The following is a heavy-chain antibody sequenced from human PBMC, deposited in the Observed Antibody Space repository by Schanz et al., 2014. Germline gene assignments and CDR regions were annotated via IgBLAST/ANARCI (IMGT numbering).Heavy chain of an antibody. D-gene: IGHD6-19*01. V-gene: IGHV1-46*01. J-gene: IGHJ2*01. CDR2: VNPSVRGT. Sequence: QVQLVQSGTQVKKPGASVKVSCKASGYTLSAYSLHWVRQAPGQGLEWMGIVNPSVRGTHFAREFQGRVTVTSDTSTSTAYMELSSLRSDDTAVYYCARLSVAGRPHVNYWYFDLWGRGTLVTVSS. CDR3: ARLSVAGRPHVNYWYFDL. CDR1: GYTLSAYS.